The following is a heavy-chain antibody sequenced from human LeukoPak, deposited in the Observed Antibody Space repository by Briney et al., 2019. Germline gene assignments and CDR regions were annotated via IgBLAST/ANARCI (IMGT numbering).Heavy chain of an antibody. CDR1: GFTFSSYW. CDR3: ARAPPGELYFDY. J-gene: IGHJ4*02. D-gene: IGHD1-26*01. Sequence: GGSLRLSCAASGFTFSSYWMHWVRQAPGKGLVLVSRINSDGSSTSYADSVKGRFTISRDNAKNTLYLQMNSLRAEDTAVYYCARAPPGELYFDYWGQGTLVTVSS. V-gene: IGHV3-74*01. CDR2: INSDGSST.